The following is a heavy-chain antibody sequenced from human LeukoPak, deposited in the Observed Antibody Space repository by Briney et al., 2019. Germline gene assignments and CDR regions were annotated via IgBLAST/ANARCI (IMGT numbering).Heavy chain of an antibody. J-gene: IGHJ4*02. Sequence: GGSLRLSCEVSRFAFSTYAMTWVRQAQGRGLEYVSTISSNGADTYYADSVKGRFTISRDNSKNTLYLQMTSLRVEDTAVYYCANYRKPQGLDYWGQGTLVTVSS. CDR1: RFAFSTYA. CDR3: ANYRKPQGLDY. V-gene: IGHV3-23*01. D-gene: IGHD1-14*01. CDR2: ISSNGADT.